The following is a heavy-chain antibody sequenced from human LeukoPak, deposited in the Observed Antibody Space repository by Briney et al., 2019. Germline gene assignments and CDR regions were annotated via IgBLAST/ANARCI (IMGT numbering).Heavy chain of an antibody. J-gene: IGHJ5*02. D-gene: IGHD4-23*01. CDR1: EFNFSSYS. CDR2: ISSTASSI. Sequence: GGSLRLSCEASEFNFSSYSMSWVRQAPGKGLEWISYISSTASSIYYADSVKGRFTISRDNAKNSLYLQMNSLRAEDTAVYYCARDVTYHGGDWFDPWGQGTLVTVSS. V-gene: IGHV3-21*05. CDR3: ARDVTYHGGDWFDP.